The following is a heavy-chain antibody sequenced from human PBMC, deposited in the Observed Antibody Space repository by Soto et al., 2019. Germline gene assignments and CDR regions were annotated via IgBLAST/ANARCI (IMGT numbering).Heavy chain of an antibody. J-gene: IGHJ3*02. D-gene: IGHD3-9*01. CDR3: ARHPLYYDILTETRFDI. CDR1: GYSFTSYW. V-gene: IGHV5-51*01. Sequence: EVQLVQSGAEVKKPGESLKISCKGSGYSFTSYWIGWVRQMPGKGLEWMGIIYPGDSDTRYSPSFQGQVTISADKSISTAYLQWSSLKASDTAMYYCARHPLYYDILTETRFDIWGQGTMVTVSS. CDR2: IYPGDSDT.